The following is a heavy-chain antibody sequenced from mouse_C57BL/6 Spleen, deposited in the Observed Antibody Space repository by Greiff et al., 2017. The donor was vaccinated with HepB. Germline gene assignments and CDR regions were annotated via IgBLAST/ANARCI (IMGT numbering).Heavy chain of an antibody. CDR1: GFTFRSYA. Sequence: EVQGVESGGGLVKPGGSLKLSCAASGFTFRSYATSWVRQTPEKRLEWVATISDGGSYTYYPDNVKGRFTISRDNSKNNLYLQMSHLKSEDTAMYYCAIEGYHYGSSYDYVRYWGQGTPLTVSS. CDR3: AIEGYHYGSSYDYVRY. CDR2: ISDGGSYT. D-gene: IGHD1-1*01. V-gene: IGHV5-4*01. J-gene: IGHJ2*01.